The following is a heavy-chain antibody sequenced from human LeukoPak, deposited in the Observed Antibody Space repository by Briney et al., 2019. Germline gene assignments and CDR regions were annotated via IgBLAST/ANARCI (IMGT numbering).Heavy chain of an antibody. Sequence: GGSLRLSCAASGFTFSSYWMSWVRQAPGKGLVWVSRIASDRSSTTYADSVKGRFSISRDNAKNTLYLQMNSLRVEDTAVYYCARGRPHGNDYWGQGTLVTVSS. CDR2: IASDRSST. V-gene: IGHV3-74*01. J-gene: IGHJ4*02. D-gene: IGHD4-23*01. CDR3: ARGRPHGNDY. CDR1: GFTFSSYW.